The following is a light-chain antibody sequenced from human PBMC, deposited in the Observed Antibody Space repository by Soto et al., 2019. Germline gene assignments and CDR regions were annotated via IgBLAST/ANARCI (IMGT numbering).Light chain of an antibody. V-gene: IGKV3-15*01. CDR1: QSIRTS. J-gene: IGKJ5*01. Sequence: EIVMTQSPATLSVSPGERVTLSCRASQSIRTSVAWFQQKPGQAPRLLIYAASTRATGISARFSGSGSGTEFTLTISSLEPEDFAAYYCQQYNNWPPITFGQGTRLEIK. CDR3: QQYNNWPPIT. CDR2: AAS.